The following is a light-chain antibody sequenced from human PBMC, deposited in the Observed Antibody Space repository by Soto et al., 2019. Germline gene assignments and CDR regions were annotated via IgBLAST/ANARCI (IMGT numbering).Light chain of an antibody. CDR2: DVS. J-gene: IGLJ3*02. V-gene: IGLV2-14*01. CDR1: TSDVGGYNY. CDR3: SAYTNGRTLV. Sequence: QSALTQPASVSGSPGQSITISCTGTTSDVGGYNYVSWYQQYPGKVPKLMIYDVSNRPSGVSNRFSGSKSGNTASLTISGLQDEDEADYYCSAYTNGRTLVFGGGTKLTVL.